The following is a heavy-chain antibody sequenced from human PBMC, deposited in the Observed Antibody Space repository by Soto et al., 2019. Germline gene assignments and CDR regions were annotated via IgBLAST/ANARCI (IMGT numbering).Heavy chain of an antibody. CDR3: AIPLPKQQLVRGAFDH. J-gene: IGHJ4*02. CDR2: SIPVFGTA. V-gene: IGHV1-69*01. CDR1: GGTFRNYA. D-gene: IGHD6-13*01. Sequence: QVQLVQSGAEVKKPGSSVKLSCQTSGGTFRNYAINWVRQAPGQGLEWMGGSIPVFGTANYAQTFQGRFTITADESTSTAYMELSSLRSEDTAVYYCAIPLPKQQLVRGAFDHWGQDTLVTVAS.